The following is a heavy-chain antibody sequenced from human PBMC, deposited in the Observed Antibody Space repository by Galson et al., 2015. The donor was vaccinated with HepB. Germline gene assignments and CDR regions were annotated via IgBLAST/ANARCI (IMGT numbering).Heavy chain of an antibody. D-gene: IGHD2-21*01. CDR3: AKGRAYNSFGNNWFDP. CDR1: GFTFSSYA. Sequence: SLRLSCAASGFTFSSYAMSWVRQAPGKGLEWVAAISGSGGSTYYADSVKGRFTITRDNSKNTMYLQMNGLRAEDTAVYYCAKGRAYNSFGNNWFDPWGQGTLVTVSS. CDR2: ISGSGGST. J-gene: IGHJ5*02. V-gene: IGHV3-23*01.